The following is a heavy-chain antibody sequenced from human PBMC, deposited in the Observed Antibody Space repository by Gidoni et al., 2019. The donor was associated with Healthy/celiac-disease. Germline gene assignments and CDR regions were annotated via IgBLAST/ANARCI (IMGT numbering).Heavy chain of an antibody. CDR1: GGSISSGDYY. J-gene: IGHJ3*02. D-gene: IGHD6-19*01. CDR2: IYYSGRT. CDR3: ARVSGVAADDAFDI. Sequence: QVQLQESCPVLVKHSQPLSLTCTVYGGSISSGDYYWRWIRQPPGKGLEWIGYIYYSGRTYYNPSLKRRVTISVDTVKKQVSRKLSSVTAADTAVYYCARVSGVAADDAFDIWGQGTMVTVSS. V-gene: IGHV4-30-4*01.